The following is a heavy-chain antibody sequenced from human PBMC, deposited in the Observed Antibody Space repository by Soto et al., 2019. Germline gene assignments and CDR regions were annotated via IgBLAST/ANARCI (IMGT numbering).Heavy chain of an antibody. J-gene: IGHJ5*02. CDR2: IIPIFGTA. CDR1: GYTFTSYY. Sequence: QVQLVQSGAEVKKPGASVKVSCKASGYTFTSYYMHWVRQAPGQGLEWMGGIIPIFGTANYAQKFQGRVTITADESTSTAYMELSSLRSEDTAVYYCARDRGMGWFDPWGQGTLVTVSS. CDR3: ARDRGMGWFDP. D-gene: IGHD3-10*01. V-gene: IGHV1-69*01.